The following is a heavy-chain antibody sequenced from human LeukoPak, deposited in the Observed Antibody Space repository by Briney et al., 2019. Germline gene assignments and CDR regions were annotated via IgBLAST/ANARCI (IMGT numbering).Heavy chain of an antibody. CDR2: ISGSGDST. J-gene: IGHJ4*02. CDR1: GFTFSSYA. D-gene: IGHD4-11*01. Sequence: GGSLRLSCAASGFTFSSYAMSWVRQAPGKGLEWVSAISGSGDSTFNADSVKGRFTISRDSSKNTLYLQMNSLRAEDTALYYCATSTVAKYDYWGQGTLVAVSS. CDR3: ATSTVAKYDY. V-gene: IGHV3-23*01.